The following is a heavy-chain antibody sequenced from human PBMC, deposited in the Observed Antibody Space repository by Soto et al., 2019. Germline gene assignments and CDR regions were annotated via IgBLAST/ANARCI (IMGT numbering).Heavy chain of an antibody. J-gene: IGHJ3*02. Sequence: GESLKISCKGSGYSFTSYWIGCVRQMPGRGLEWMGIIYPGDSDTRYSPSFQGQVTISADKSISTAYLQWSSLKASDTAMYYCARQLAIARYDSSGYCYTPDALDIWVQGTMVTVSS. CDR1: GYSFTSYW. V-gene: IGHV5-51*01. D-gene: IGHD3-22*01. CDR3: ARQLAIARYDSSGYCYTPDALDI. CDR2: IYPGDSDT.